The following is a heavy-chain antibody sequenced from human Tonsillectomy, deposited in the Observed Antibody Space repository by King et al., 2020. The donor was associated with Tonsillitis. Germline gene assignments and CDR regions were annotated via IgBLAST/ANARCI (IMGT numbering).Heavy chain of an antibody. CDR3: AKDPGDRTIFGVVGAFDI. CDR1: GFTFSSYA. J-gene: IGHJ3*02. CDR2: ISGSGGST. Sequence: VQLLESGGGLVQPGGSLRLSCAASGFTFSSYAMSWVRQAPGKGLEWVSAISGSGGSTYYADSVKGRFTISRDNSKNTLYLQMNSLRAEDTAVYYCAKDPGDRTIFGVVGAFDIWGQGTMVTVSS. V-gene: IGHV3-23*01. D-gene: IGHD3-3*01.